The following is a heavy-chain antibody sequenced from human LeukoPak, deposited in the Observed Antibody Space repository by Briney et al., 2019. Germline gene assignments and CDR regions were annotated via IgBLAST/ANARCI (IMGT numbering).Heavy chain of an antibody. V-gene: IGHV3-48*04. D-gene: IGHD2/OR15-2a*01. Sequence: SGGSLRLSCAASGFIFSSYSMNWVRQAPGKGLEWVSYISSSGTTKYYADPVKGRFTLSRDNAKKSLSLQMNSLRAEDTAIYYCARSNRDAFDMWGQGTVVTVSS. CDR3: ARSNRDAFDM. CDR2: ISSSGTTK. CDR1: GFIFSSYS. J-gene: IGHJ3*02.